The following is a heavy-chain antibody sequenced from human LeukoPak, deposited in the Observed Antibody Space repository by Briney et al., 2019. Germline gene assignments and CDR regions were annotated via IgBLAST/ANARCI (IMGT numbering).Heavy chain of an antibody. D-gene: IGHD2-2*01. V-gene: IGHV3-30*02. J-gene: IGHJ4*02. CDR1: GFTFSSYG. CDR2: IRYDGSNK. Sequence: PGGSLRLSCAASGFTFSSYGMHWVRQAPGKGLEWVAFIRYDGSNKYYADSVKGRFTISRDNSKNTLYLQMNSLRAEDTAVYYCAKDRVVVVPAASGAFDYWGQGTLVTVSS. CDR3: AKDRVVVVPAASGAFDY.